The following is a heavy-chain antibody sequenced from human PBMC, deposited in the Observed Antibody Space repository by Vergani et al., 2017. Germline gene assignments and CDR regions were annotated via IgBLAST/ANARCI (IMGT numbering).Heavy chain of an antibody. D-gene: IGHD2-2*02. CDR2: ISFDGTNE. J-gene: IGHJ4*02. V-gene: IGHV3-30-3*01. CDR3: VRDRGLCAGGRCYTEAWDY. CDR1: GFALNRHA. Sequence: QVQLVESGGGVVQPGTSLRLSCVVSGFALNRHAMYWVRQAPGKGLEWVVGISFDGTNEYYPDLVKGRFTIPRDIAKNTLYLQVRSLRLEDTGVYHCVRDRGLCAGGRCYTEAWDYWGQGTPVTVSS.